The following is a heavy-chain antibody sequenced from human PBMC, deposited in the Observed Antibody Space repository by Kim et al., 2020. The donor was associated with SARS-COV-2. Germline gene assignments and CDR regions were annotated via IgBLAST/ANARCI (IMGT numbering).Heavy chain of an antibody. D-gene: IGHD7-27*01. Sequence: GGSLRLSCAASGFIFSGYAMSWVRQAPGEGLEWVSTIGASGTGTFYADSVKGRFTISRDNSRNTLYLHMNSLRAEDTAAYYCAKDLGQTNRRSPFDYWG. J-gene: IGHJ4*01. CDR1: GFIFSGYA. CDR3: AKDLGQTNRRSPFDY. CDR2: IGASGTGT. V-gene: IGHV3-23*01.